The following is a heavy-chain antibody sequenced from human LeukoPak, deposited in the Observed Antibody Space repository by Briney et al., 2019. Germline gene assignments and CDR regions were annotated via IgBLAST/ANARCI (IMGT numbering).Heavy chain of an antibody. Sequence: GGSLRLSCEASGFTFSIYEVNWVRQAPGKGLEGLSHISDSGSSTHYAASVKGRFTISRDNSKNSLYLEMNSLRVEDTAIYYCARDATTAIGTVYMDVWGKGTTVTISS. CDR1: GFTFSIYE. J-gene: IGHJ6*03. D-gene: IGHD1-1*01. V-gene: IGHV3-48*03. CDR3: ARDATTAIGTVYMDV. CDR2: ISDSGSST.